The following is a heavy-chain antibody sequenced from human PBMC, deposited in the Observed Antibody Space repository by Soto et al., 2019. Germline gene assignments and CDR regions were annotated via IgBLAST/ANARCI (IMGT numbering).Heavy chain of an antibody. Sequence: VQLVESGGGLVQPGGSLRLSCAGSALTASKNYMSWVRQPPGKGLEWVSVIYSGGTTYYADSVKDRFSISRDNSKSTLYLQMDNLRAGDTAVYYCARGGSGSYWDYYGMDVWGKGTTVTVSS. J-gene: IGHJ6*04. D-gene: IGHD3-10*01. CDR2: IYSGGTT. CDR3: ARGGSGSYWDYYGMDV. V-gene: IGHV3-66*01. CDR1: ALTASKNY.